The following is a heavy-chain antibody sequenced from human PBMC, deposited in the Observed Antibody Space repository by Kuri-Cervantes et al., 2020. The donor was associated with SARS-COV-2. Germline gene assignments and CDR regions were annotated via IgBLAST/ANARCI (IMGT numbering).Heavy chain of an antibody. CDR2: ISYDGKKK. Sequence: GGSLRLSCAASGFNFSRTDMHWVRQAPGKGLEWVAVISYDGKKKKCIGSGKGRFTISRDNSQNTVYLRMTNLRSEDTAMYYCAKDRVGVQDFWGQGTLVTVSS. CDR1: GFNFSRTD. D-gene: IGHD2-21*01. J-gene: IGHJ4*02. V-gene: IGHV3-30*18. CDR3: AKDRVGVQDF.